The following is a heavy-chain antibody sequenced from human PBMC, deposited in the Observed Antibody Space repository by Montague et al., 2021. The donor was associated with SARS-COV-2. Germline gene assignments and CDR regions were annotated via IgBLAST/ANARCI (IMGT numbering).Heavy chain of an antibody. V-gene: IGHV3-23*01. D-gene: IGHD2-15*01. Sequence: SLRLSCAASGFTFSTFAMSWVRQAPGKGLEWVSAISLSGGSTYYADSVKGRFTISRDNPKNTLFLQMNSLRAEDTAVYYCAKGGVVVVAATALDYWGQGTLVSVSS. J-gene: IGHJ4*02. CDR2: ISLSGGST. CDR3: AKGGVVVVAATALDY. CDR1: GFTFSTFA.